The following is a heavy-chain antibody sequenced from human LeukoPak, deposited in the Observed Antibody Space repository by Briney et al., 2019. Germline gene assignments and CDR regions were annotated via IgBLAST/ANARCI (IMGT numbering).Heavy chain of an antibody. CDR3: AREGIAVAGTGGYYFDY. CDR1: GFTVSSNY. J-gene: IGHJ4*02. CDR2: IYSGGST. Sequence: GGSLRLSCAASGFTVSSNYMGWVRQAPGKGLEWVSVIYSGGSTYYADSVKGRFTISRDNSKNTLYLQMNSLRAEDTAVYYCAREGIAVAGTGGYYFDYWGQGTLVTVSS. D-gene: IGHD6-19*01. V-gene: IGHV3-66*01.